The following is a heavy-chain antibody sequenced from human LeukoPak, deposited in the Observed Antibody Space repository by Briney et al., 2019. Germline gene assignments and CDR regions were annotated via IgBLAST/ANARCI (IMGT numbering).Heavy chain of an antibody. CDR3: ARDSLGYCSSTSCYGGG. CDR2: ISSSSSYI. J-gene: IGHJ4*02. CDR1: GFTFSSYS. V-gene: IGHV3-21*01. Sequence: GGSLRLSCAASGFTFSSYSMNWVRQAPGKGLEWASSISSSSSYIYYADSVKGRFTISRDNAKNSLYLQMNSLRAEDTAVYYCARDSLGYCSSTSCYGGGWGQGTLVTASS. D-gene: IGHD2-2*01.